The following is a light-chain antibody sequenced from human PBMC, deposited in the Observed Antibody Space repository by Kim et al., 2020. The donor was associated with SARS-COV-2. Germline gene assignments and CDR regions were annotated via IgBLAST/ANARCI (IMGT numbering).Light chain of an antibody. Sequence: DIVMTQSLDSLAVSLGERATINCKSSQSVLYSSNNKNYLAWYQQKPGQPPKLLIYWASTRESGVPDRFGGSGSGTDFTLTISSLQAEDVAIYYCQQYYSTLTFGGGTKV. CDR1: QSVLYSSNNKNY. V-gene: IGKV4-1*01. J-gene: IGKJ4*01. CDR2: WAS. CDR3: QQYYSTLT.